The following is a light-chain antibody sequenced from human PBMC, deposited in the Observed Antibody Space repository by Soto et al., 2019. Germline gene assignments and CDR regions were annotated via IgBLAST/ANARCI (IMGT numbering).Light chain of an antibody. CDR3: QQLNSYPQT. J-gene: IGKJ1*01. Sequence: DIQMTQSPSTLSASVGDRVTITCRASQSLSSWLAWYQQKPGKAPKLLIYDASSLESGVPSRFSGSGSGTEFTLTISSLQPEDFATYYCQQLNSYPQTFGQGTKVDIK. CDR1: QSLSSW. CDR2: DAS. V-gene: IGKV1-5*01.